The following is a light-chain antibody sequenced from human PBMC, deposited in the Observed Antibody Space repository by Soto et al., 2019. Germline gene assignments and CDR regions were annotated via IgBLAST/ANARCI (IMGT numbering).Light chain of an antibody. J-gene: IGKJ4*01. CDR1: PSVTNF. V-gene: IGKV3-20*01. CDR2: GAS. Sequence: ESVLTQSPATLSLSPGERATLSCRASPSVTNFLAWYQQKPGQAPRLLIYGASSRATGIPDRFSGSGSGTDFTLTISRLEPEDFAVYYCQLYGSSPLTFGGGTKVDI. CDR3: QLYGSSPLT.